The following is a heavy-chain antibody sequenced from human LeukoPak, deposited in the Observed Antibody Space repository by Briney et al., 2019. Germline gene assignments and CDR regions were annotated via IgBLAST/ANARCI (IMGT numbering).Heavy chain of an antibody. D-gene: IGHD6-13*01. CDR3: ARSPEQQLVRGGNWFDP. Sequence: SETLSLTCAVYGGSFSGYYWSWIRQPPGKGLEWIGEINHSGSTNYNPSLKSRVTISVDTSKNQFSLKLSSVTAADTAVYYCARSPEQQLVRGGNWFDPWGQGTLVTVSS. CDR2: INHSGST. V-gene: IGHV4-34*01. J-gene: IGHJ5*02. CDR1: GGSFSGYY.